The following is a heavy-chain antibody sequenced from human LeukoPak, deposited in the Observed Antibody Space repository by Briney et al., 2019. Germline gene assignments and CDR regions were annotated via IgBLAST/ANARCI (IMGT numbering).Heavy chain of an antibody. CDR2: INPKTGST. V-gene: IGHV1-2*02. J-gene: IGHJ5*02. D-gene: IGHD3-22*01. Sequence: ASVKVSCKAFGYTFTDYSMHWVRQAPGEGLEWMGWINPKTGSTNYAQKFQGRVTLTRDTSISTIYMELTSLRLDDTAIYYCARSTSGYYELIDLWGQGNLVTVSS. CDR3: ARSTSGYYELIDL. CDR1: GYTFTDYS.